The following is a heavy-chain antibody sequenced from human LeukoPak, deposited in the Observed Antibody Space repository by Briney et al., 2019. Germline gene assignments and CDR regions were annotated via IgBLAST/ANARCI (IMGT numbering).Heavy chain of an antibody. CDR2: INPNSGGT. Sequence: ASVKVSCKASGYTFTGYYMHWVRQAPGQGLEWMGWINPNSGGTNYAQKFQGRVTMTRDTSISTAYMELSRLRSDDTAVYYCARCAGYSYGCEYNWFDPWGQGTLVTVSS. V-gene: IGHV1-2*02. J-gene: IGHJ5*02. CDR3: ARCAGYSYGCEYNWFDP. D-gene: IGHD5-18*01. CDR1: GYTFTGYY.